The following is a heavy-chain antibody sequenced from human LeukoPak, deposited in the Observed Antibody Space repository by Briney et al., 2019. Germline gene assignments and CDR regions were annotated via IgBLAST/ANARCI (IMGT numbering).Heavy chain of an antibody. Sequence: SETLSLTCSVSGASVTTYPYYWTWIRQPPGKGLEWIGSVTYTGITFYNPSLQSRVTIPIGASKNQFSLNLSSVTAADTAIYFCARTPTGFPNWFDSWGRGTPVTVSS. J-gene: IGHJ5*01. CDR2: VTYTGIT. CDR1: GASVTTYPYY. V-gene: IGHV4-39*07. CDR3: ARTPTGFPNWFDS. D-gene: IGHD3-9*01.